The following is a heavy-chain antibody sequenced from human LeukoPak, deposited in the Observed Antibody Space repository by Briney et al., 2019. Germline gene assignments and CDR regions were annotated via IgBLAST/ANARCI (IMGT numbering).Heavy chain of an antibody. CDR2: ISYDGSNE. V-gene: IGHV3-30*18. J-gene: IGHJ4*02. CDR3: AKDDSSSGGGSDY. Sequence: PGGSLRLSCAASGFTFRSFGMHWVRQAPGKGLEWVALISYDGSNEYYADSVKGRFTISRDNSKNTLYLQMNSLRAEDTALYYCAKDDSSSGGGSDYWGQGTLVPVSS. CDR1: GFTFRSFG. D-gene: IGHD6-13*01.